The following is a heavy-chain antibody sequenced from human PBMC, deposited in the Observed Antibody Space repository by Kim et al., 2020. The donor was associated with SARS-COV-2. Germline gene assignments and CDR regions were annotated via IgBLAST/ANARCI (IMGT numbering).Heavy chain of an antibody. Sequence: ASVKVSCKASGYSFTTYSITWVRQAPGQGLEWMGWISAYNGDTKTAQRLQGRVSMTTDSSTSTAFLELSSLRSDDTALYYCARGYATSSIDWYFDFWGRGTLVTVSS. J-gene: IGHJ2*01. CDR2: ISAYNGDT. D-gene: IGHD2-2*01. CDR3: ARGYATSSIDWYFDF. CDR1: GYSFTTYS. V-gene: IGHV1-18*01.